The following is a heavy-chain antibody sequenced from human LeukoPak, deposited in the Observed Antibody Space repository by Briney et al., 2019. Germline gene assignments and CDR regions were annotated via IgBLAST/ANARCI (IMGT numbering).Heavy chain of an antibody. D-gene: IGHD3-22*01. V-gene: IGHV3-30*03. J-gene: IGHJ4*02. CDR3: ARDHDYDSSGYDY. Sequence: PGGSLRLSCAASGFTFSSYGMHWVRQVPGKGLEWVAVISYDGSNKYYADSVKGRFTISRDNAKNSLYLQMNSLRAEDTAVYYCARDHDYDSSGYDYWGQGTLVTVSS. CDR1: GFTFSSYG. CDR2: ISYDGSNK.